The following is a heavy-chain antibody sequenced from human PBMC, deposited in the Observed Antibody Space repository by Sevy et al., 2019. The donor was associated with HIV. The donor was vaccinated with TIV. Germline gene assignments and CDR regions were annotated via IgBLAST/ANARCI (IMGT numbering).Heavy chain of an antibody. V-gene: IGHV1-69*06. CDR3: AARYYDFWSGYSPYRTPPHFDY. Sequence: AAVKVSCKASGGTFSSYAISWVRQAPRQGLERMGGIIPIFRTANYAQKFQGRVTISAGKSTSTAYTELSSLRSEDTAVYYSAARYYDFWSGYSPYRTPPHFDYWGQGTLVTVSS. CDR2: IIPIFRTA. CDR1: GGTFSSYA. J-gene: IGHJ4*02. D-gene: IGHD3-3*01.